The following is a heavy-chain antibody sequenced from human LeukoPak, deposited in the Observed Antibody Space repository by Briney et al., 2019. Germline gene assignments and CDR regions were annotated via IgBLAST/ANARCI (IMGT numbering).Heavy chain of an antibody. V-gene: IGHV1-46*01. CDR1: GYTFTSYY. D-gene: IGHD2-2*01. J-gene: IGHJ4*02. CDR3: ASNLALTRDYFDY. CDR2: INPSGGST. Sequence: ASVKVSCKASGYTFTSYYMHWVRQAPGQGLEWMGIINPSGGSTSYAQKFQGRVTMTRDMSTSTVYMELSSLRSEDTAVYYCASNLALTRDYFDYWSQGTLVTVSS.